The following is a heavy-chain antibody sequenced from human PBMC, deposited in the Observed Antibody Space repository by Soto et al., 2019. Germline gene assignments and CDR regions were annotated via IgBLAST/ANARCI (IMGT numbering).Heavy chain of an antibody. CDR2: TNPDGSEK. J-gene: IGHJ4*02. V-gene: IGHV3-7*04. CDR1: ESTVRRGG. CDR3: SGGVGDAF. Sequence: GGSLRLSCAISESTVRRGGMNWVRQAPGKGLEWVAHTNPDGSEKYYADSVKGRFTITRDNANNLLYLQMNSLRVGDTAMYYCSGGVGDAFWGQGTLVTVSS. D-gene: IGHD1-26*01.